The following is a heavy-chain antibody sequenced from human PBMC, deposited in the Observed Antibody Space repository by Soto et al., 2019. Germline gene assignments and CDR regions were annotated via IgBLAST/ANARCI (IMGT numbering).Heavy chain of an antibody. V-gene: IGHV6-1*01. CDR2: TYYRSKWYN. CDR3: AREDNYYDSSGYYRAAVYFDY. J-gene: IGHJ4*02. D-gene: IGHD3-22*01. Sequence: SQTLSLPCAISGDSVSINSAAWNWIRQSPSRGLEWLGSTYYRSKWYNDYAVSVKSRITINPDTSKNQFSLQLNSVTPEDTAVYYCAREDNYYDSSGYYRAAVYFDYWGQGTLVTVSS. CDR1: GDSVSINSAA.